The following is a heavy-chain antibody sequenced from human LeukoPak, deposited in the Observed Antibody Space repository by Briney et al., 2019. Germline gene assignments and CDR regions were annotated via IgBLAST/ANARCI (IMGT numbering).Heavy chain of an antibody. D-gene: IGHD3-3*01. V-gene: IGHV4-30-4*08. Sequence: SQTLSLTCTVSGGSISSGDYYWSWIRQPPGKGLEWIGYIYYSGSTYYNPSLKSRVTMSVDTSKNQFSLKLSSVTAADTAVYYCARGLRFLEWLFPSFDYWGQGTLVTVSS. CDR1: GGSISSGDYY. J-gene: IGHJ4*02. CDR2: IYYSGST. CDR3: ARGLRFLEWLFPSFDY.